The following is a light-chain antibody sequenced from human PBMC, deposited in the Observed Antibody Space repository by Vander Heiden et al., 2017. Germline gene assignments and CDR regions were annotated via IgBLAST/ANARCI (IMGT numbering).Light chain of an antibody. CDR2: QDT. CDR1: KLGDKY. J-gene: IGLJ2*01. Sequence: SYELTQPPSVSVSPGQTASITCSGDKLGDKYAYWYQQKPGQSPVLVIYQDTERPSGIPERFSGSNSGNTATLTISGTQAMDEADYYCQMWDSSTEVFGGGTKLTGL. V-gene: IGLV3-1*01. CDR3: QMWDSSTEV.